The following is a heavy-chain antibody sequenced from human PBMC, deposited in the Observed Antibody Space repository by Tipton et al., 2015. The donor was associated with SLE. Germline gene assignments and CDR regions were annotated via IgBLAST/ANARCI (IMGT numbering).Heavy chain of an antibody. V-gene: IGHV4-59*08. Sequence: TLSLTCTVSGGSISSYYWSWIRQPPGKGLEWIGYIYYSGSTNYNPSLKSRVTISVDTSKNQLSLKLSSVAAADTAVYYCARRLSSGHYFDYWDQGPLVTVSS. D-gene: IGHD3-22*01. CDR3: ARRLSSGHYFDY. CDR2: IYYSGST. J-gene: IGHJ4*02. CDR1: GGSISSYY.